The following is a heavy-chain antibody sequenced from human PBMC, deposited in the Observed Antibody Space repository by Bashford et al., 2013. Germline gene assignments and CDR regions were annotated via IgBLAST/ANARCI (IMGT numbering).Heavy chain of an antibody. CDR2: ISAYSGKT. CDR3: ARDPKGSGTSLAYKRGYYYMDV. V-gene: IGHV1-18*01. CDR1: GFTFTSFG. J-gene: IGHJ6*03. Sequence: ASVKVSCKTSGFTFTSFGLSWVRQAPGRGLEWMGWISAYSGKTNYEQKFQGRLTMTTDTSTTTVYMELRSLTSDDTAIYYCARDPKGSGTSLAYKRGYYYMDVWGKRDHGSPVSS. D-gene: IGHD3-3*02.